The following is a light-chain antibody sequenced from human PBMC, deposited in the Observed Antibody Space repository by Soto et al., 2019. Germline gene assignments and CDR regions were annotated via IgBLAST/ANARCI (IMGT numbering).Light chain of an antibody. CDR3: LQNYTTPLT. Sequence: IQLTQSPSSLSPSVGDSVTITCRASQDIITALCWYQVKPGKAPKLLIYAASTLESGVPSRFSGSGSGTDFTLTISRLQPEDFASYYCLQNYTTPLTFGAGTKVDIK. CDR1: QDIITA. CDR2: AAS. J-gene: IGKJ4*02. V-gene: IGKV1-6*02.